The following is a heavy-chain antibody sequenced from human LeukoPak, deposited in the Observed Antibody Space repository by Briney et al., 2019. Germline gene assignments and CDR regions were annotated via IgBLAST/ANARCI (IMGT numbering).Heavy chain of an antibody. CDR3: ARQDSSGWY. CDR2: IFYSENT. CDR1: GGSISSYY. D-gene: IGHD6-19*01. Sequence: SETLSLTCTVSGGSISSYYWSWIRQPPGKGLEWIGYIFYSENTKYNPSLKSRVTISVDTSKNQFSLKLSSVTAADTAVYYCARQDSSGWYWGQGTLVTVSS. J-gene: IGHJ4*02. V-gene: IGHV4-59*08.